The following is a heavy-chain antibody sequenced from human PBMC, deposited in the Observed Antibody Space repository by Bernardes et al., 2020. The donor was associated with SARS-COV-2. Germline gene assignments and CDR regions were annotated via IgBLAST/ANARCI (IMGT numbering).Heavy chain of an antibody. J-gene: IGHJ6*02. CDR1: GGSFSGYY. D-gene: IGHD6-6*01. Sequence: SETLSLTCAVYGGSFSGYYWSWIRQPPGKGLEWIGEINHSGSTNYNPSLKSRVTISVDTSKNQFSLKLSSVTAADTAVYYCARGQPSSSFYYYYYGMDVWGQGTTVTVSS. V-gene: IGHV4-34*01. CDR3: ARGQPSSSFYYYYYGMDV. CDR2: INHSGST.